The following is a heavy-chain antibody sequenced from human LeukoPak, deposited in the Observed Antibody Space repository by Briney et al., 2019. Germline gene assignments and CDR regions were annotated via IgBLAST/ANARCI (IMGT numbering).Heavy chain of an antibody. J-gene: IGHJ4*02. CDR1: GYSFTSYW. Sequence: GESLQISCQGSGYSFTSYWIAWVRQMPGKGLEWMGVIYPGDSDTTYSPSFQGQVTISADKSISNAYLQWSSLRASDTAMYYCARQWGRGSGSYLGYWGQGTLVTVSS. V-gene: IGHV5-51*01. CDR2: IYPGDSDT. D-gene: IGHD3-10*01. CDR3: ARQWGRGSGSYLGY.